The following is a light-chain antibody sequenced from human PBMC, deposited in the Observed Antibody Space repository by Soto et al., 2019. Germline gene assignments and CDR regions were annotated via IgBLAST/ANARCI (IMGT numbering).Light chain of an antibody. CDR3: QQYNDHCM. CDR1: QSISSW. V-gene: IGKV1-5*03. Sequence: DIQMTQSPSTLSASVGDRVTITCRASQSISSWLAWYQQKPGQAPKLLIYKASTLQSGVPSRFSGSGSGTEFALAISSLQLDGSATYYCQQYNDHCMFGQGTKVEIK. CDR2: KAS. J-gene: IGKJ1*01.